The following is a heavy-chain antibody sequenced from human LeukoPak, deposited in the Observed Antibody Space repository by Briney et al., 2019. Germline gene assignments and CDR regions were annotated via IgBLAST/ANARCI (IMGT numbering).Heavy chain of an antibody. J-gene: IGHJ6*01. CDR1: GGSISSYY. CDR3: ARVPTLGQYGKER. Sequence: PSETLSLTCTVSGGSISSYYWSWIRQPPGKGLEWIGYIYYSGSTNYNPSLKSRVTISVDTSKNQFSLKLSSVTAADTAVYFSARVPTLGQYGKERWGKRATVTVSS. V-gene: IGHV4-59*01. D-gene: IGHD4-17*01. CDR2: IYYSGST.